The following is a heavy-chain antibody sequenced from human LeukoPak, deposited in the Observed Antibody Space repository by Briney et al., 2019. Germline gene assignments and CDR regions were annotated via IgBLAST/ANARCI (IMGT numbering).Heavy chain of an antibody. Sequence: GGTLRLSCAASGFIFSSYGMSWVRQAPGKGLEWVSAISGSGGSTYYADSVKGRFTISRDNSKNTLYLQMNNLRAEDTAVYYCAKTRGGGPFDYWGQGTLVTVSS. CDR1: GFIFSSYG. V-gene: IGHV3-23*01. D-gene: IGHD3-10*01. CDR3: AKTRGGGPFDY. CDR2: ISGSGGST. J-gene: IGHJ4*02.